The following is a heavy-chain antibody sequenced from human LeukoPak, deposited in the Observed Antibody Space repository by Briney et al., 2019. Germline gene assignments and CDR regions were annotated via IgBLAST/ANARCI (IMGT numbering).Heavy chain of an antibody. CDR3: ARDRGIVGAKPIFDN. J-gene: IGHJ4*02. CDR2: ISAYSGNT. CDR1: GYTFTSYN. Sequence: ASVKVSCKTSGYTFTSYNINWVRQAPGQGLEGMGWISAYSGNTNYAQKLQGRVTMTTDTSTNTAYMDLRGLISDDTAVYYCARDRGIVGAKPIFDNWGQGTLVTVSS. V-gene: IGHV1-18*01. D-gene: IGHD1-26*01.